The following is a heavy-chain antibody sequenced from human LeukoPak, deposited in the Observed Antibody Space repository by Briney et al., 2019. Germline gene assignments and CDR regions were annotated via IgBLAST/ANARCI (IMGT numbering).Heavy chain of an antibody. CDR2: ISYDGSNK. D-gene: IGHD3-22*01. CDR1: GFTFSSYG. V-gene: IGHV3-30*18. CDR3: AQDSSYYYDSYRYLDY. Sequence: GGSLRLSCAASGFTFSSYGMHWVRQAPGKGLEWVAVISYDGSNKYYADSVKGRFTISRDNSKNTLYLQMNSLRAEDTAGYYCAQDSSYYYDSYRYLDYWGQGTRVTVSS. J-gene: IGHJ4*02.